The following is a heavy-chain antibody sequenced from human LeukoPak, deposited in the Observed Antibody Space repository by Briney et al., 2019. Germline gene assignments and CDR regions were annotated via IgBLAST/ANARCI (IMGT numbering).Heavy chain of an antibody. CDR3: ARASGYEPSYYYYYMDV. J-gene: IGHJ6*03. D-gene: IGHD5-12*01. Sequence: SVKVSCKASGGTFSSYAISWVRQAPGHGLEWMGGIIPIFGTANYAQKFQGRVTITADKSTSTAYMELSSLRSEDTAVYYCARASGYEPSYYYYYMDVWGKGTTVTVSS. V-gene: IGHV1-69*06. CDR1: GGTFSSYA. CDR2: IIPIFGTA.